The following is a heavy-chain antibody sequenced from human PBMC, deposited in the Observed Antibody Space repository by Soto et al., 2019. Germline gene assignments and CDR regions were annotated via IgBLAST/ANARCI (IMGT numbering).Heavy chain of an antibody. J-gene: IGHJ4*02. CDR2: IFHSGNA. Sequence: SSETLSLTCTVSGGSIRNVYWSWIRQPPGKGLEWIGFIFHSGNAKYNPSLKSRVTMSVDTSKNQFSLSLDSVTAADTAVYFCARAHAPTLPFDYWAREPWSPSPQ. V-gene: IGHV4-59*01. CDR1: GGSIRNVY. D-gene: IGHD2-15*01. CDR3: ARAHAPTLPFDY.